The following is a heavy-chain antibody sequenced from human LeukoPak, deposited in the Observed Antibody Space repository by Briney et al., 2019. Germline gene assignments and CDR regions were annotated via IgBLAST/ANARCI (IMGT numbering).Heavy chain of an antibody. D-gene: IGHD5-12*01. J-gene: IGHJ4*02. CDR1: GDSISSGDYY. CDR2: ISSSGST. CDR3: ARHLRSGYDRYYFDY. V-gene: IGHV4-61*02. Sequence: PSETLSLTCTVSGDSISSGDYYWSWIRQPAGKGLEWIGRISSSGSTNYNPSLKSRVTISVDTSKNQFSLKLSSVTAADTAVYYCARHLRSGYDRYYFDYWGQGTQVTVSS.